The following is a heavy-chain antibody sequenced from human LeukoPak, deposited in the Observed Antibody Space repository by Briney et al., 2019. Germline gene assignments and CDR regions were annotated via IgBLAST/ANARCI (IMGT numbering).Heavy chain of an antibody. Sequence: GSLRLSCAASGFTFSSYWMSWIRQSPGKGLEWIGYIYYSGSTNYNPSLKSRVTISVDTSKNQFSLKLSSVTAADTAVYYCARERRDGYNYNYYYYMDVWGKGTTVTISS. J-gene: IGHJ6*03. D-gene: IGHD5-24*01. CDR2: IYYSGST. CDR3: ARERRDGYNYNYYYYMDV. V-gene: IGHV4-59*01. CDR1: GFTFSSYW.